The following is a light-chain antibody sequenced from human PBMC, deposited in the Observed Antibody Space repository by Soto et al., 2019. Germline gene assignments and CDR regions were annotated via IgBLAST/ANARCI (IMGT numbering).Light chain of an antibody. CDR1: SSDVGSYNL. Sequence: QSVLTQPASVSGSPGQSITIPCTGTSSDVGSYNLVSWYQQHPGKAPKLMIYEVSKRPSGVSNHFSGSKSGNTASLTISGLQAEDEADYYCCSYAGSSTYVFGTGTKVTVL. CDR3: CSYAGSSTYV. V-gene: IGLV2-23*02. CDR2: EVS. J-gene: IGLJ1*01.